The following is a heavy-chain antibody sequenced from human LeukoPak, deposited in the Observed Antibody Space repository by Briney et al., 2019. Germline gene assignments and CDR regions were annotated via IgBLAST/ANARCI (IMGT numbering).Heavy chain of an antibody. CDR1: GDSVSSNSAA. D-gene: IGHD6-13*01. CDR2: TYYRSKWYN. CDR3: ARGIAAAGPHAFDI. J-gene: IGHJ3*02. Sequence: SQTLSLTCAISGDSVSSNSAAWHWISQSPSSGLEWLGRTYYRSKWYNDYAVSVKSRITINPDTSKNQFSLQLNSVTPEDTAVYYCARGIAAAGPHAFDIWGQGTMVTVSS. V-gene: IGHV6-1*01.